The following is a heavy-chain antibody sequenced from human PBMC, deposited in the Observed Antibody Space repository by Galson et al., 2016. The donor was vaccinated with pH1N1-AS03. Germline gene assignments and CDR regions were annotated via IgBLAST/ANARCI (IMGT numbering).Heavy chain of an antibody. CDR1: GFTFSDFA. J-gene: IGHJ3*01. Sequence: SLRLSCAASGFTFSDFAMHWVRQAPGKGLDWVAVISCDGSNKYYEDSVKGRFTISRDSSKTTLYLKMNSLRPEDTAMYYRARDYILGATRGAGTFDDWGHGTMVTVSS. CDR3: ARDYILGATRGAGTFDD. D-gene: IGHD1-26*01. CDR2: ISCDGSNK. V-gene: IGHV3-30-3*01.